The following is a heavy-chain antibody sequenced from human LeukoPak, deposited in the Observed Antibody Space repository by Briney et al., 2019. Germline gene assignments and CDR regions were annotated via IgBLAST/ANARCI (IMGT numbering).Heavy chain of an antibody. V-gene: IGHV4-38-2*02. CDR2: IYHSGST. D-gene: IGHD3-3*01. Sequence: SETLSLTCTVSGYSISSGYYWGWIRQPPGKGLEWIGSIYHSGSTYYNPSLMSRVTISVGTSKNQFSLKLSSVRAADTAVYYCARVQYYDFWSGYYPRDWFDPWGQGTLVTVSP. CDR3: ARVQYYDFWSGYYPRDWFDP. J-gene: IGHJ5*02. CDR1: GYSISSGYY.